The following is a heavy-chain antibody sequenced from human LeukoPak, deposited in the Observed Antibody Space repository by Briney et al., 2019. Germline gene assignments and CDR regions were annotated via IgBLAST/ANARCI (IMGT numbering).Heavy chain of an antibody. CDR3: ARGLVVSSGWGLDY. CDR1: GYTFTSYD. Sequence: GASVKVSCKASGYTFTSYDINWVRQATGQGLEWMGWMNPNSGNTGYAQKFQGRVTMTRNTSISTAYMELSSLRSEDTAVCYCARGLVVSSGWGLDYWGQGTLVTVSS. J-gene: IGHJ4*02. CDR2: MNPNSGNT. D-gene: IGHD6-19*01. V-gene: IGHV1-8*01.